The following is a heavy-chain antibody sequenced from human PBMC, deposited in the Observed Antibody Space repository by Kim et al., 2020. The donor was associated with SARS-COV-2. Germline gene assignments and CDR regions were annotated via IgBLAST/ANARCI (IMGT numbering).Heavy chain of an antibody. CDR3: TTDVGVYNWNYFDY. Sequence: AAPVKGRFTISSDDSKNTLYLQMNSLKTEDTAVYYCTTDVGVYNWNYFDYWGQGTLVTVSS. J-gene: IGHJ4*02. V-gene: IGHV3-15*01. D-gene: IGHD1-20*01.